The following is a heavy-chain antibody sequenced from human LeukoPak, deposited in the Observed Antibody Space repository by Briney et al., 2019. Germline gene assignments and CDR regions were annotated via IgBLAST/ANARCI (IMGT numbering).Heavy chain of an antibody. V-gene: IGHV4-39*01. D-gene: IGHD1-26*01. CDR3: ARYSGSAGYFDY. CDR1: SGSITSTPYH. J-gene: IGHJ4*02. CDR2: ISYSGST. Sequence: SSVTLSLTCSVSSGSITSTPYHCDWIRQPPGKGLEWIGSISYSGSTYYNPSLKSRVTISVDTSENQFSLKLSSVTAADTAVYYCARYSGSAGYFDYWGQGILVTVSS.